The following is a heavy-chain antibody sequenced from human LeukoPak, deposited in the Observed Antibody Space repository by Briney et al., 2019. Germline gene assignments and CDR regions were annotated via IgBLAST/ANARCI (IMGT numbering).Heavy chain of an antibody. CDR3: ARDRYYYGSGSYFFDY. CDR2: IYTSRST. Sequence: SETLSLTCTVSGGSISSYYWSWIRQPAGKGLEWIGRIYTSRSTNYNPSLKSRVTMSVDTSKNQFSLKLSSVTAADTAVYYCARDRYYYGSGSYFFDYWGQGTLVTVSS. V-gene: IGHV4-4*07. J-gene: IGHJ4*02. CDR1: GGSISSYY. D-gene: IGHD3-10*01.